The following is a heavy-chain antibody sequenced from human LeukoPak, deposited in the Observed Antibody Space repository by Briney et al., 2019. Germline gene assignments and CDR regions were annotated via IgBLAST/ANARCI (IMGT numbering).Heavy chain of an antibody. CDR2: ISGSGGST. J-gene: IGHJ4*02. Sequence: GGSLRLSCAASGFTFSSYAMSWVRQAPGKGLEWVSAISGSGGSTYYADSVKGRFTTSRDNSKNTLYLQMNSLRAEDTALYYCAKEGTYNNFWSGYFHWGQGALVTVSS. D-gene: IGHD3-3*01. CDR3: AKEGTYNNFWSGYFH. V-gene: IGHV3-23*01. CDR1: GFTFSSYA.